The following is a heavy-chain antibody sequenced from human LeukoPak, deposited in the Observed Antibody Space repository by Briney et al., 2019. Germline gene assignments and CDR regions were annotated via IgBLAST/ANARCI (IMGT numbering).Heavy chain of an antibody. CDR1: GFILSSHW. CDR3: ARDRLRSRAFDL. CDR2: VSTDGSRI. J-gene: IGHJ4*02. Sequence: GGSLRLSCQASGFILSSHWMHWVRQPPGKGLVWVSRVSTDGSRIDYADSVKGRFTISRDNAKNTLYLQLNSLRVEDTAVYFCARDRLRSRAFDLWGQGTLVTVSS. D-gene: IGHD2-15*01. V-gene: IGHV3-74*01.